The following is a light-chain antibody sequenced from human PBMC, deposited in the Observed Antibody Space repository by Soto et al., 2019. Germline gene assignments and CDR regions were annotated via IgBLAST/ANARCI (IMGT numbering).Light chain of an antibody. V-gene: IGKV3-11*01. Sequence: EIVLTQSPATLSLSPGERATLSCRASQSVSSYLAWYQQKPGQAPRLLIYDASNRATGIPARFSGSGSGTDFTLTISSRDPEDFAVYYCQQRINWPLTFGGGTKVEIK. J-gene: IGKJ4*01. CDR1: QSVSSY. CDR3: QQRINWPLT. CDR2: DAS.